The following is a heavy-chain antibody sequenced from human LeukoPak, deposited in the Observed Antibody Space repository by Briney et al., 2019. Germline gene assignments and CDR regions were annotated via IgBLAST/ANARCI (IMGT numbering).Heavy chain of an antibody. CDR1: GFAFSSYA. CDR3: VKGQYYYVMDV. V-gene: IGHV3-23*01. CDR2: VSDSGSTT. D-gene: IGHD4-11*01. Sequence: GGSLRLSCAASGFAFSSYAMTWVRQAPGKGLEWISAVSDSGSTTYYVDSVKGRFTISRDNSKNTLYLQMNSLRAEDTAVYYCVKGQYYYVMDVWGQGTAVTVSS. J-gene: IGHJ6*02.